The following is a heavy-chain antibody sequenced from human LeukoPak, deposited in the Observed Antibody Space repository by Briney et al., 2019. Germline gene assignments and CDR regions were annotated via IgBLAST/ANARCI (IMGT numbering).Heavy chain of an antibody. CDR2: IYYSGST. CDR3: ARWGYCSSTSCPTNWFDP. Sequence: SETLSLTCTVSGGSISSSSYYWGWIRQPPGKGLEWIGSIYYSGSTYYNPSLKSRVTISVDTSKNQFSLELSSVTAADTAVYYCARWGYCSSTSCPTNWFDPWGQGTLVTVSS. V-gene: IGHV4-39*01. CDR1: GGSISSSSYY. J-gene: IGHJ5*02. D-gene: IGHD2-2*01.